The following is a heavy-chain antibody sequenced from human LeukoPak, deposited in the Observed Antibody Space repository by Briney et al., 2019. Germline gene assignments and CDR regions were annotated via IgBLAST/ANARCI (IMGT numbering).Heavy chain of an antibody. CDR2: INHSGST. J-gene: IGHJ4*02. Sequence: SETLSLTCAVYGGSFSGYYWSWIRQPPGKGLEWIGEINHSGSTNYNPSLKSRVTISVDTSKNQFSLKLSSVTAADTAVYYCAREVVPAAILSWGQGTLVTVSS. D-gene: IGHD2-2*01. CDR1: GGSFSGYY. CDR3: AREVVPAAILS. V-gene: IGHV4-34*01.